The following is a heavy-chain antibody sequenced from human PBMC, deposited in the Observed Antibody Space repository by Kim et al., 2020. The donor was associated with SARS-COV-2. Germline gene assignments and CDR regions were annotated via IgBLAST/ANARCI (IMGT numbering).Heavy chain of an antibody. Sequence: GGSLRLSCAASGFTFSSYWMGWVRQAPGKGLEWVANIKQDGSEKYYVDSVKGRFTISRDNAKNSLYLQMNSLRAEDTAVYYCVGAVGWYWFSFWGQGTLVTVSS. CDR3: VGAVGWYWFSF. CDR2: IKQDGSEK. CDR1: GFTFSSYW. V-gene: IGHV3-7*03. J-gene: IGHJ4*02. D-gene: IGHD6-19*01.